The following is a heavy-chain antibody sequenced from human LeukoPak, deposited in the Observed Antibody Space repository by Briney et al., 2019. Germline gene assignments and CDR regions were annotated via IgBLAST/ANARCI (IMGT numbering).Heavy chain of an antibody. D-gene: IGHD3-22*01. V-gene: IGHV4-59*01. Sequence: PSETLSLTCTVSGGSISSYYWSWIRQPPGKGLEWIGYIYYSGSTNYNPSLKSRVTISVDTSKNQFSQKLSSVTAADTAVYYCARFFNYDSSGYYYFDYWGQGTLVTVSS. J-gene: IGHJ4*02. CDR1: GGSISSYY. CDR3: ARFFNYDSSGYYYFDY. CDR2: IYYSGST.